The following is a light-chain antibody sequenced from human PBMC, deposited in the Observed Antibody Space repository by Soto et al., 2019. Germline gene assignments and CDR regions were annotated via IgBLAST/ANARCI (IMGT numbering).Light chain of an antibody. CDR1: SSDVGGYNY. V-gene: IGLV2-8*01. Sequence: QSGLTQPPSASGSPGQSVTISCTGTSSDVGGYNYVSWYQQNPGKVPKLMIYEVNKRPSGVPDRFSGSKSGNTASLTVSGLQAEDEADYYCTSYAGGNNVFGTGTKLTVL. CDR2: EVN. CDR3: TSYAGGNNV. J-gene: IGLJ1*01.